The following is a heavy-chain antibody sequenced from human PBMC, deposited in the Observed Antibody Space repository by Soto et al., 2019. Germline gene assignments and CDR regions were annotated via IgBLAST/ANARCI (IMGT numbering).Heavy chain of an antibody. CDR3: AKSGRVWSGYYPFDY. CDR1: GFTFSSYG. J-gene: IGHJ4*02. D-gene: IGHD3-3*01. Sequence: GGSLRLSCAASGFTFSSYGMHWVRQAPGKGLEWVAVISYDGSNKYYADSVKGRFTISRDNSKNTLYLQMNSLRAEDTAVYYCAKSGRVWSGYYPFDYWGQGTLVTVSS. CDR2: ISYDGSNK. V-gene: IGHV3-30*18.